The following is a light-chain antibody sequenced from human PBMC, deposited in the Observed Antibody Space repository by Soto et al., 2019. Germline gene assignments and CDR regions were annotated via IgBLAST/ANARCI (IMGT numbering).Light chain of an antibody. CDR2: AAS. J-gene: IGKJ1*01. CDR1: QGISNN. V-gene: IGKV1-27*01. Sequence: DIQMTQSPTSLSASVGDRVTITCRASQGISNNLAWYQQKQGKVPKLLIYAASILQTGVPSRFSGSGSGTDFTLTISSLQPEDVATYYCQKYNTILWTFGQGTKVEIK. CDR3: QKYNTILWT.